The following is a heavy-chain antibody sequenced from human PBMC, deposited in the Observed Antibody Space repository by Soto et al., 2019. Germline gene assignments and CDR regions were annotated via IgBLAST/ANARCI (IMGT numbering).Heavy chain of an antibody. CDR2: IDPSDSYT. Sequence: ESLKIFCKGSGYSFTSYWISWVRQIPGKGLEWMGRIDPSDSYTNYSPSFQGHVTISADKSISTAYLQWSSLKASDTAMYYCARPPSYCSSTSCYNWFDPWGQGTLVTVSS. CDR1: GYSFTSYW. J-gene: IGHJ5*02. D-gene: IGHD2-2*01. CDR3: ARPPSYCSSTSCYNWFDP. V-gene: IGHV5-10-1*01.